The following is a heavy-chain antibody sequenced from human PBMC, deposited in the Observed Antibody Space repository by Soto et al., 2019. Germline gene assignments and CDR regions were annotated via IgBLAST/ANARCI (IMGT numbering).Heavy chain of an antibody. CDR1: GFTFSSYA. Sequence: GGSLRLSCAASGFTFSSYAMHWVRQAPGKGLEWVAVISYDGSNKYYADSVKGRFTISRDNSKNTLYLQMNSLRAEDTAVYYCARANTIFGVVIGGMDVWGQGTTVTVSS. CDR3: ARANTIFGVVIGGMDV. V-gene: IGHV3-30-3*01. CDR2: ISYDGSNK. J-gene: IGHJ6*02. D-gene: IGHD3-3*01.